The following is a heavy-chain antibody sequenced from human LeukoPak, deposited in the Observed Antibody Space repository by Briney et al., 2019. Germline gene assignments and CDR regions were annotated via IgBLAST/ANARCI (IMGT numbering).Heavy chain of an antibody. D-gene: IGHD6-13*01. Sequence: GGSLRLSCAASGFTFSSYWMSWVRQAPGKGLEWVANIKQDGSEKYYVDSVKGRFTISRDNAKNSLYLQLSSLRAEDTAVYYCARDSSRPYYYYYYMDVWGKGTTVTGSS. V-gene: IGHV3-7*01. J-gene: IGHJ6*03. CDR1: GFTFSSYW. CDR3: ARDSSRPYYYYYYMDV. CDR2: IKQDGSEK.